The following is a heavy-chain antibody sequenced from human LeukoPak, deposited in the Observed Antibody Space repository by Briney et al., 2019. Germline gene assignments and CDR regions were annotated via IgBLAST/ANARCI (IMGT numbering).Heavy chain of an antibody. Sequence: NPSETLSLTCAVSGGSISSGAYSWNWIRQPPGKGLEWIGFMRQGGSTFYNPSFTSRVIISADRSRNHFSLSVTSVTAADTAVYFWARAPGFGSNLGFDNWGQGTLVTVSS. CDR2: MRQGGST. CDR3: ARAPGFGSNLGFDN. J-gene: IGHJ4*02. D-gene: IGHD4-23*01. CDR1: GGSISSGAYS. V-gene: IGHV4-30-2*01.